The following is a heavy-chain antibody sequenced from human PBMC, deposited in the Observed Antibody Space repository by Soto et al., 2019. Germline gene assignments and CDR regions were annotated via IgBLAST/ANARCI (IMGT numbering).Heavy chain of an antibody. D-gene: IGHD3-10*01. CDR2: IYYSGST. Sequence: SETLSLTCTVSGGSISSSSYYWGWIRQPPGEGLEWIGSIYYSGSTYYNPSLKSRVTISVDTSKNQFSLKLSSVTAADTAVYYCARLPRYYGSGSYYKFYFDYWGQGTLVTVSS. V-gene: IGHV4-39*01. CDR1: GGSISSSSYY. J-gene: IGHJ4*02. CDR3: ARLPRYYGSGSYYKFYFDY.